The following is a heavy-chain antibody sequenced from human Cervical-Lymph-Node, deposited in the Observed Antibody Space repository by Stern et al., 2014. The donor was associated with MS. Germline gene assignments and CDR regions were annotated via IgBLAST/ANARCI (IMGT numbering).Heavy chain of an antibody. CDR3: ARPLLPGAVGRWFDP. Sequence: QMQLVQSGAEVKKPGASVRVSCKASGYTFTNSEIHWVRQATGQGLEWIGWIDPNSGNTGYDQKFQGRVTMTRNTSINTAYMELSSLRSDDTAVYFCARPLLPGAVGRWFDPWGQGTLVTVSS. CDR1: GYTFTNSE. CDR2: IDPNSGNT. D-gene: IGHD2-2*01. V-gene: IGHV1-8*01. J-gene: IGHJ5*02.